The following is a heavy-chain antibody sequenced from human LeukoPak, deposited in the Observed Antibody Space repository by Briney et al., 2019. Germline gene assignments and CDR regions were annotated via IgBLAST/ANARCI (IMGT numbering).Heavy chain of an antibody. Sequence: PGGSLRLSCAASGFTFSSYAMSWVRQAPGKGLEWVSAISGSGGSTYYADPVKGRFTISRDNSKNTLYLQMNSLRAEDTAVYYCAKSASVDYYDSSGSWNYWGQGTLVTVSS. CDR2: ISGSGGST. CDR3: AKSASVDYYDSSGSWNY. J-gene: IGHJ4*02. V-gene: IGHV3-23*01. CDR1: GFTFSSYA. D-gene: IGHD3-22*01.